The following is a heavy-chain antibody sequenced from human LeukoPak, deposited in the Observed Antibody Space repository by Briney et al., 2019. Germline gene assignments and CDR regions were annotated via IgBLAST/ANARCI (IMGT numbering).Heavy chain of an antibody. CDR3: ARAVIGYYGSGSYGADYYYMDV. Sequence: ASVKVSCKASGYTFTGYYMHWVRQAPGQGLEWMGIINPSGGSTSYAQKFQGRVTMTRDMSTSTVYMELSSLRSEDTAVYYCARAVIGYYGSGSYGADYYYMDVWGKGTTVTISS. D-gene: IGHD3-10*01. V-gene: IGHV1-46*01. CDR2: INPSGGST. CDR1: GYTFTGYY. J-gene: IGHJ6*03.